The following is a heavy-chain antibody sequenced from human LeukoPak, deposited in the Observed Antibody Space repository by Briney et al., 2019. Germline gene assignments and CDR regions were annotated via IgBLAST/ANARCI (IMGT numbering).Heavy chain of an antibody. CDR3: ARAAMGYDHYYYMDV. J-gene: IGHJ6*03. CDR2: IYTSGST. CDR1: GGSISSYY. Sequence: SETLSLTCIVSGGSISSYYWSWIRQPAGKGLEWIGRIYTSGSTNYNPSLKSRVTISVDTSKNQFSLKLSSVTAADTAVYYCARAAMGYDHYYYMDVWGKGTTVTVSS. V-gene: IGHV4-4*07. D-gene: IGHD3-3*01.